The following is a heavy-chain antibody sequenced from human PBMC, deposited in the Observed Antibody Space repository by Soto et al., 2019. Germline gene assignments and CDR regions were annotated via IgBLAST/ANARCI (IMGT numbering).Heavy chain of an antibody. Sequence: QVQLVQSGAEVKKPGASVKVSCKASGYTFTSYGISWVRQAPGQGLEWMGWISAYNGNTNYAQKLQGRVTMTTDTATSTAYMELRSLRSGDTAVYYCAREGPRITMVRGVTYIDYWGQGTLVTVSS. CDR1: GYTFTSYG. CDR3: AREGPRITMVRGVTYIDY. D-gene: IGHD3-10*01. J-gene: IGHJ4*02. CDR2: ISAYNGNT. V-gene: IGHV1-18*01.